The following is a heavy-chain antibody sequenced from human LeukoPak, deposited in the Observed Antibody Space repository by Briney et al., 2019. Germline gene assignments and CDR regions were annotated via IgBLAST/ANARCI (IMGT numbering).Heavy chain of an antibody. CDR2: INPSGGST. D-gene: IGHD3-10*01. CDR3: ARDHGSAYYRAPRH. CDR1: GYIFTNYY. J-gene: IGHJ4*02. Sequence: ASVKVSCKASGYIFTNYYMHWVRQAPGQGLEWMGTINPSGGSTTYAQKFQGRVTMTRDTSTSTVYMELRSLRSEDTAVYYCARDHGSAYYRAPRHWGQGTLVTVSS. V-gene: IGHV1-46*01.